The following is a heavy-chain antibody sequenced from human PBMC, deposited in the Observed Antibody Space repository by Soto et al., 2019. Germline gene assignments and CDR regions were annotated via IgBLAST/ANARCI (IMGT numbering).Heavy chain of an antibody. CDR2: LDPTGGRT. J-gene: IGHJ6*02. CDR3: ARELQFPHQETGMDV. Sequence: QVHLVQSGAEVKKPGASVKVSCKASGYTFENYYIHWVRQAPGQGLEWLGILDPTGGRTTYAQKFKDRATMTRDTPTSTVYMELTSLRSNDTALYYCARELQFPHQETGMDVWGQGTTVTVS. V-gene: IGHV1-46*02. CDR1: GYTFENYY. D-gene: IGHD2-15*01.